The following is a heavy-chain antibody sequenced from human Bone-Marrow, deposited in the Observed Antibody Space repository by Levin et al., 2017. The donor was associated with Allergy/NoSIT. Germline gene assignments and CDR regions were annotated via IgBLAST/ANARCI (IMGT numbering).Heavy chain of an antibody. V-gene: IGHV4-59*01. CDR3: ARVREELRFLEWLSMGEYYYGSGSYDY. Sequence: SQTLSLTCTVSGGSISSYYWSWIRQPPGKGLEWIGYIYYSGSTNYNPSLKSRVTISVDTSKNQFSLKLSSVTAADTAVYYCARVREELRFLEWLSMGEYYYGSGSYDYWGQGTLVTVSS. CDR1: GGSISSYY. D-gene: IGHD3-10*01. J-gene: IGHJ4*02. CDR2: IYYSGST.